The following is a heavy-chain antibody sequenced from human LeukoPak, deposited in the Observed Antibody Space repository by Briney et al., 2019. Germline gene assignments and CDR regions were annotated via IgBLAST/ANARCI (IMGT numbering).Heavy chain of an antibody. CDR2: GSDVGGT. CDR3: AQNGQSGFSFDP. J-gene: IGHJ5*02. Sequence: SETLSLTCAVYGASLNGHYWSWIRQPPGKGLEWIGEGSDVGGTKYNPSLKSRVTISADTSKNQFSLKLSSVTAADTAVYFCAQNGQSGFSFDPWGQGTLGTVSS. V-gene: IGHV4-34*01. D-gene: IGHD2-8*01. CDR1: GASLNGHY.